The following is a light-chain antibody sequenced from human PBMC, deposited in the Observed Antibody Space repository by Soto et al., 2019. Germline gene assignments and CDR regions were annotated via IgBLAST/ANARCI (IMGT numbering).Light chain of an antibody. V-gene: IGLV2-11*01. CDR2: DVS. J-gene: IGLJ1*01. Sequence: QAGSIFCTETSSDVGGYNYVSWYQQHPGKAPKLMIYDVSKRPSGVPDRFSGSKSGNTASLTISGLQAEDEADYYCCSYAGSYTFYVFGTGTKVTVL. CDR3: CSYAGSYTFYV. CDR1: SSDVGGYNY.